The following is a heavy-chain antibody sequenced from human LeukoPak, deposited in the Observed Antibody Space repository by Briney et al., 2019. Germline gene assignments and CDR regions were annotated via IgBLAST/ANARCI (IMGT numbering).Heavy chain of an antibody. CDR1: GFTFSYYA. Sequence: PGRSLRLSCAASGFTFSYYAMHWVRQAPGKGPEWVAFIQYDGNIKYYLGSVKGRFTISRDNSKNTVYLQMNSLRLDDTAVYYCAKEVVRNYLFDYWGQGTLVTVSS. J-gene: IGHJ4*02. CDR3: AKEVVRNYLFDY. CDR2: IQYDGNIK. D-gene: IGHD1-7*01. V-gene: IGHV3-30*04.